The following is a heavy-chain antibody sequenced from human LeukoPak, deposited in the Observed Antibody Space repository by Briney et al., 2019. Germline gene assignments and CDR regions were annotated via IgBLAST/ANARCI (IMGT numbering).Heavy chain of an antibody. CDR3: ARDRSREQQVGSNWYFDL. J-gene: IGHJ2*01. D-gene: IGHD6-13*01. CDR2: IYSGGST. V-gene: IGHV3-66*01. Sequence: GGSLRLSCAASGFTVSSNYMSWVRQAPGKGLEWVSVIYSGGSTYYADSVKGRFTISRDNSKNTLYLQMNSLRAEDTAVYYCARDRSREQQVGSNWYFDLWGRGTLVTVSS. CDR1: GFTVSSNY.